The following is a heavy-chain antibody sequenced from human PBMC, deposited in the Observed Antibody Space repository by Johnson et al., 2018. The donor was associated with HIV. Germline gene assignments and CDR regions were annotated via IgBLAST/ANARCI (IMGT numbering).Heavy chain of an antibody. Sequence: QVQLVESGGGVVQPGRSLRLSCAASGFTFSSYGMHWVRQAPGKGLEWVALIRYDGSNKYYADSVKGRFIISRDNSKNTLYLQMKSLRAEDTAVYYCAKGRSGTTASIDAFDIWGQGTMVTVSS. CDR2: IRYDGSNK. CDR1: GFTFSSYG. J-gene: IGHJ3*02. D-gene: IGHD1-7*01. V-gene: IGHV3-30*02. CDR3: AKGRSGTTASIDAFDI.